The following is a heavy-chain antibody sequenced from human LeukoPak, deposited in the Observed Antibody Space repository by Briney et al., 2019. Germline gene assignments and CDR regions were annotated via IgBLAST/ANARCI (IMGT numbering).Heavy chain of an antibody. J-gene: IGHJ4*02. CDR2: IQYDGSNE. D-gene: IGHD3-10*01. V-gene: IGHV3-30*02. CDR1: GFTFSSYG. CDR3: ARVTSGSSYRPFDY. Sequence: GGSLRLSCAASGFTFSSYGMHWVRQAPGKGLEWVAYIQYDGSNEQYADSVKGRFSISRDSSKNILYLQLNSLRAEDTAVYYCARVTSGSSYRPFDYWGQGTLVTVSS.